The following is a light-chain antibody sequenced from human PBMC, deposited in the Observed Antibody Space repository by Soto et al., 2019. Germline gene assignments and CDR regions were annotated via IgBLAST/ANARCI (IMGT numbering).Light chain of an antibody. CDR3: QQSYSSPYT. CDR2: AAS. J-gene: IGKJ2*01. CDR1: QNIDNY. Sequence: DLQMTQSPSSLPASVGDRVTITCRASQNIDNYLNWYQQKPGKAPELLIYAASTLQSGVPSRFSGSGSGSGFTLTISSLQPEDFATYYCQQSYSSPYTFGQGTKLEIK. V-gene: IGKV1-39*01.